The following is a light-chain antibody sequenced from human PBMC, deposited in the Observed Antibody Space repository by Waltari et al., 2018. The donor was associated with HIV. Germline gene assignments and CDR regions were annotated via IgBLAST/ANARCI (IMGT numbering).Light chain of an antibody. CDR1: QSVNSN. V-gene: IGKV3-15*01. CDR2: GAS. CDR3: QQYNNWPPGSIT. J-gene: IGKJ5*01. Sequence: EIMMTQSPATLSVSPGERASLSSRASQSVNSNLAWYQQTPGQAPRLLIYGASTRATGIPARFSGSGSGTEFTLTISSLQSEDFGVYYCQQYNNWPPGSITFGQGTRLEIK.